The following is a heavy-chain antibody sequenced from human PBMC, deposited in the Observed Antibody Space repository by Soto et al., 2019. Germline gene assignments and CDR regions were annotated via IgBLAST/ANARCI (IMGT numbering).Heavy chain of an antibody. CDR2: ISYSGST. D-gene: IGHD4-17*01. CDR1: GGSISSGNYY. Sequence: SETLSLTCTVSGGSISSGNYYWSWIRQPPGKGLEWIGFISYSGSTYYSTSLKSRVTISVDTSKSQFSLKLSSVTAADTAVYYCARSQTTVTSYDYWGQGTLVTVSS. V-gene: IGHV4-30-4*01. CDR3: ARSQTTVTSYDY. J-gene: IGHJ4*02.